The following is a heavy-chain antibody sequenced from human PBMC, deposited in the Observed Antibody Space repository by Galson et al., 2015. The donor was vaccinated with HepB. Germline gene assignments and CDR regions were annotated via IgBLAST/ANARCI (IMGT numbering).Heavy chain of an antibody. J-gene: IGHJ4*02. CDR1: GFTFSSYS. CDR3: ARAHYDILTGYPDFDY. V-gene: IGHV3-21*01. D-gene: IGHD3-9*01. Sequence: SLRLSCAASGFTFSSYSMNWVRQAPGKGLEWVSSISSSSSYIYYADSVKGRFTISRDNAKNSLYLQMNSLRAEDTAVYYCARAHYDILTGYPDFDYWGQGTLVTVSS. CDR2: ISSSSSYI.